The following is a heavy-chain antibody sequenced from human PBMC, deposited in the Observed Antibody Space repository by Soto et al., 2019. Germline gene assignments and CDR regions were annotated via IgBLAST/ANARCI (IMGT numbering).Heavy chain of an antibody. D-gene: IGHD1-26*01. V-gene: IGHV4-39*01. CDR1: GGSISSSSYY. J-gene: IGHJ4*02. CDR3: ARPSGSDLYYFDY. CDR2: IYYSGST. Sequence: QLQLQESGPGLVKPSETLSLTCTVSGGSISSSSYYWGWIRQPPGKGLEWIGGIYYSGSTYYNPSLKSRVTISVDTSKNQFSLKLSSVTAADTAVYYCARPSGSDLYYFDYWGQGTLVTVSS.